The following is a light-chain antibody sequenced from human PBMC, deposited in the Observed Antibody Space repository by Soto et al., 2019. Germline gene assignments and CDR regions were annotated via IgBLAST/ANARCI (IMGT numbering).Light chain of an antibody. CDR1: QTVSSS. V-gene: IGKV3-20*01. Sequence: EIVLTQSPGTLSLSPGERATLSCRARQTVSSSLAWYQQKPGQAPRLRIYGASSRATDIPDRFSGSGSGTDFTLTISRLEPEDFAVYYCQQYGSSYTFGQGTKLEIK. CDR3: QQYGSSYT. CDR2: GAS. J-gene: IGKJ2*01.